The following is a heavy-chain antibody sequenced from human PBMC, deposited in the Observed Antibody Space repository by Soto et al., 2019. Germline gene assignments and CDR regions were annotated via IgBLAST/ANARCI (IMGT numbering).Heavy chain of an antibody. J-gene: IGHJ4*02. Sequence: EVQLVESGGDLVKPGESLRLSCAASGFTFNNAWMNWVRQAPGKGLEWVGRIKSVTDGGTAKYTAPVKGRFTISRDDSKNTLYLQMNSLKTGATAVYYCTTERDGSANYLGQGTLGSVSS. V-gene: IGHV3-15*07. CDR3: TTERDGSANY. CDR1: GFTFNNAW. D-gene: IGHD5-12*01. CDR2: IKSVTDGGTA.